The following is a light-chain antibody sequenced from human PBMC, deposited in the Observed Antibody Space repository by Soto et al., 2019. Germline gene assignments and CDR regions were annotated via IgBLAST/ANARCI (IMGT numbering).Light chain of an antibody. Sequence: DIVLTQSPCTLPLSPGERATLSCRAIQSVSNRYLAWYHQKPGQGPRLLIHGASSTDTGIPDMLSGSGSRTAFAHTISRLEPEDFGVFYCQQYGSSPLTFGHGTKVEIK. CDR2: GAS. J-gene: IGKJ1*01. V-gene: IGKV3-20*01. CDR3: QQYGSSPLT. CDR1: QSVSNRY.